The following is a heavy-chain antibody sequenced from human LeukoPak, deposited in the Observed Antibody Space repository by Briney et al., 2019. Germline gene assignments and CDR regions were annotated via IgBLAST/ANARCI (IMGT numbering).Heavy chain of an antibody. CDR3: ARGWRRSSGWFPVNIQGTNAFGI. CDR2: INPNSGGT. D-gene: IGHD6-19*01. Sequence: EASVKVSCKASGYTFTGYYMHWVRQAPGQGLEWMGWINPNSGGTNYAQKFQGWVTMTRDTSISTAYMELSRLRSDDTAVYYCARGWRRSSGWFPVNIQGTNAFGIWGQGTMVTVSS. CDR1: GYTFTGYY. V-gene: IGHV1-2*04. J-gene: IGHJ3*02.